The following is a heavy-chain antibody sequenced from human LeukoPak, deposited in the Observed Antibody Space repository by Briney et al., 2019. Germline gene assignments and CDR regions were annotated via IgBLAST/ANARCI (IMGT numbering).Heavy chain of an antibody. CDR1: GASISSGDYF. J-gene: IGHJ4*02. CDR2: IYYSGST. CDR3: ARVGLDLRSSSVFDH. V-gene: IGHV4-30-4*08. D-gene: IGHD3-3*01. Sequence: SQTLSLTCTVSGASISSGDYFWSWIRQAPGQGLEWIGNIYYSGSTSSNPSLRSRTTLSVDTSKNEFSLRLRSVTAADTAVYYCARVGLDLRSSSVFDHWGQGTLVTVSS.